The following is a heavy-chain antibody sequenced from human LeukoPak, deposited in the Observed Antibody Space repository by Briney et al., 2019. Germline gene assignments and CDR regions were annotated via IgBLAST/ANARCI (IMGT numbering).Heavy chain of an antibody. J-gene: IGHJ4*02. CDR3: ARGGASDFDY. V-gene: IGHV4-34*01. D-gene: IGHD4/OR15-4a*01. CDR2: INHSGST. Sequence: SETLSLTCAVYGGSFSGYYWSWIRQPPGKGLEWIGEINHSGSTNYNPSLKSRVTISVDTSKNQFSLKLSSVTAADTAVSYCARGGASDFDYWGQGTLVTVSS. CDR1: GGSFSGYY.